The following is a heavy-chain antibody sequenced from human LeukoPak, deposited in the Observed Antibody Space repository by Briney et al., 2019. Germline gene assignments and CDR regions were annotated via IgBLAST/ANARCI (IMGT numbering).Heavy chain of an antibody. V-gene: IGHV4-59*08. CDR3: ARQYYYDSRTFDY. CDR1: GGCLSSYS. J-gene: IGHJ4*02. Sequence: SETLSLTCTASGGCLSSYSWSWVRQPPGKGLEWIGYIYYSGSTTYNPSLKSRVTIAEDKSKNQFHLNLSSATAADTAVYCCARQYYYDSRTFDYWGQGILVTVSS. CDR2: IYYSGST. D-gene: IGHD3-22*01.